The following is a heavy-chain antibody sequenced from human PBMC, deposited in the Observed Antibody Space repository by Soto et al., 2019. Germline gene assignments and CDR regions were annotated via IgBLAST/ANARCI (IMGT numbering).Heavy chain of an antibody. Sequence: ETLSLTCTVSGGSISSYYWSWIRQPPGKGLEWIGYIYYSGSTNYNPSLKSRVTISVDTSKNQFSLKLSSVTAADTAVYYCARAGSDYDFWSGYSWFDPWGQGTLVTVSS. CDR2: IYYSGST. CDR3: ARAGSDYDFWSGYSWFDP. CDR1: GGSISSYY. V-gene: IGHV4-59*01. J-gene: IGHJ5*02. D-gene: IGHD3-3*01.